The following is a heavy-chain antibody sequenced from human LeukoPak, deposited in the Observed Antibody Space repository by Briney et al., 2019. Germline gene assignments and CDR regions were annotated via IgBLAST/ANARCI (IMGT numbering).Heavy chain of an antibody. V-gene: IGHV1-46*01. Sequence: ASVKDSCKAAGYTFTSYYMHWVRPAPGRGLEWMGIIKASSGSTSYAQKFRGRVIMSSDTSTSTAYMQLSSLRSDDTAVYHCAREEVGGTFDYWGQGTLVTVSS. J-gene: IGHJ4*02. D-gene: IGHD3-16*01. CDR3: AREEVGGTFDY. CDR1: GYTFTSYY. CDR2: IKASSGST.